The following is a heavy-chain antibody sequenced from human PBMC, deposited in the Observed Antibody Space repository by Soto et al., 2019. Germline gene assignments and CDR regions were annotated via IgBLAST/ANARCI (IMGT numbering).Heavy chain of an antibody. CDR3: ARGPRNWGVDY. Sequence: GASVKVSCKASGYTLTSYGISWVRQATGQDFEWMGWMNPNNGNTAYAQKFQGRVTMTRDTSKSTAFMELSSLTSKDTAVYYCARGPRNWGVDYWGQGTLVTVSS. V-gene: IGHV1-8*02. D-gene: IGHD7-27*01. CDR2: MNPNNGNT. J-gene: IGHJ4*02. CDR1: GYTLTSYG.